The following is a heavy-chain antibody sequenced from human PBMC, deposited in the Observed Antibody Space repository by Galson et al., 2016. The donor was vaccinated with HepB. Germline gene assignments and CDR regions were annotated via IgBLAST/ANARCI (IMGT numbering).Heavy chain of an antibody. V-gene: IGHV3-53*01. CDR1: GFTVSSNY. CDR2: IYSGGSA. CDR3: ARGRTRDSNSPPDY. Sequence: SLRLSCAASGFTVSSNYVTWVRQAPGKGLEWVSIIYSGGSAYYAASAKGRFTISRDNSKDTVYLQMNSLRAEDTAVYYCARGRTRDSNSPPDYWGQGTLVTVSS. J-gene: IGHJ4*02. D-gene: IGHD6-13*01.